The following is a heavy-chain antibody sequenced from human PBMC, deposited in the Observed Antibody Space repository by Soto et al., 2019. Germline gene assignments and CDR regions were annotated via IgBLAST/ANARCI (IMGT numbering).Heavy chain of an antibody. V-gene: IGHV1-2*04. CDR3: ARSRRDYYGMDV. CDR2: INPNSGGT. Sequence: ASVKVSCKASGYTFTGYYMHWVRQAPVQWLEWMGWINPNSGGTNYAQKFQGWVTMTRDTSISTAYMELSRLRSDDTAVYYCARSRRDYYGMDVWGQGTTVTVSS. J-gene: IGHJ6*02. CDR1: GYTFTGYY.